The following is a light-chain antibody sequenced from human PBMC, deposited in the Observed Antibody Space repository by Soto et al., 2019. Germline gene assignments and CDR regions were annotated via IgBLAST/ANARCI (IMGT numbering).Light chain of an antibody. CDR3: QQYNKWPLT. CDR2: GAS. J-gene: IGKJ4*02. CDR1: QSVSST. V-gene: IGKV3-15*01. Sequence: EIVMTQSPATLSVSPGERATLSCRASQSVSSTLAWYQQKPGQAPRLLIYGASTRATGIPVRFSGSGSGTECTLTISSLQSEDFAVYYCQQYNKWPLTVGGGTTVEIK.